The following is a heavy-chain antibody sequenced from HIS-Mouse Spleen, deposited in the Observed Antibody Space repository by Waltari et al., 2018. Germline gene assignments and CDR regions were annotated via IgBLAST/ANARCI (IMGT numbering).Heavy chain of an antibody. Sequence: EVQLVESGGGLVKPGGSLRSCCAAPGFTFRGLELTGVRRAPGKGLEWVSSISSSSSYIYYADSVKGRFTISRDNAKNSLYLQMNSLRAEDTGVYYCARDQGGPAGYYGMDVWGQGTTVTVSS. D-gene: IGHD6-25*01. CDR2: ISSSSSYI. V-gene: IGHV3-21*01. CDR3: ARDQGGPAGYYGMDV. CDR1: GFTFRGLE. J-gene: IGHJ6*02.